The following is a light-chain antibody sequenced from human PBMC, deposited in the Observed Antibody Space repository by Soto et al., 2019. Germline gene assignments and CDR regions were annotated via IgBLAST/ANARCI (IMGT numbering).Light chain of an antibody. J-gene: IGKJ3*01. CDR2: AAS. V-gene: IGKV1-8*01. CDR1: QGISSY. CDR3: QQYYSYPRT. Sequence: AIRMTQSPSSLSASTGDRVTITCRASQGISSYLAWYQQKPGKAPKLLIYAASTLQSGVPSRFSGSGSGTDFTLTITSLQSEDFATDYCQQYYSYPRTFGPGTKVDIK.